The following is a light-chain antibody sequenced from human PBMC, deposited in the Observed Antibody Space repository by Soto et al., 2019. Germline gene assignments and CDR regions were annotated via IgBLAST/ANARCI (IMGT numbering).Light chain of an antibody. V-gene: IGLV2-23*01. CDR3: CAYAGSFTYV. CDR2: EGT. Sequence: QSVLTQPASVSGSPGQSITISCTGTSSDVGSGSHNLVSWYQQRPGKAPKVMIYEGTKRPSGVSTRFPGSKSGNTASLTISGLQAEDEADYYCCAYAGSFTYVFGTGTKLTVL. CDR1: SSDVGSGSHNL. J-gene: IGLJ1*01.